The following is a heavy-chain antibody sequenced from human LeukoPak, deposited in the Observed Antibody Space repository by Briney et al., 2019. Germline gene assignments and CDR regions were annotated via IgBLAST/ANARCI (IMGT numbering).Heavy chain of an antibody. D-gene: IGHD3-22*01. CDR1: GYAFTSYY. CDR2: INPSGGST. V-gene: IGHV1-46*01. CDR3: ARVRYYYDSSGYYYGQKTYDAFDI. Sequence: ASVKVSCKASGYAFTSYYMHWVRQAPGQGLEWMGIINPSGGSTSYAQKFQGRVTMTRDMSTSTVYMELSSLRSEDTAVYYCARVRYYYDSSGYYYGQKTYDAFDIWGQGTMVTVSS. J-gene: IGHJ3*02.